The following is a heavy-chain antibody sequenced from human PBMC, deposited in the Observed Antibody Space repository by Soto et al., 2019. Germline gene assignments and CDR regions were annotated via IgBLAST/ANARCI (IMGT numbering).Heavy chain of an antibody. D-gene: IGHD7-27*01. J-gene: IGHJ4*02. CDR3: ARWPSGDKVDY. V-gene: IGHV4-30-4*01. CDR1: GGSINAVNSC. CDR2: INNGGTN. Sequence: QVQLQESGPGLVKPSQTLSLTCTVSGGSINAVNSCWSWIHQSPDKGLDRIGYINNGGTNYNKPSHTSRVTISVDTSNKQYSLKLSSVSAADTAVYYGARWPSGDKVDYWGQGTLVTVSS.